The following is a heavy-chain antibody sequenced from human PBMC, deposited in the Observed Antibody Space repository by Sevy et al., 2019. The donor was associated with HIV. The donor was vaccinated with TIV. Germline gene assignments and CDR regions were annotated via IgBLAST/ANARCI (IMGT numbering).Heavy chain of an antibody. CDR3: AKSYFGSGTSYGMDL. Sequence: GGSLRLSCAVSGFTFRNFWMSWVRQAPGKGLEWVANIRQDGSEKYYVDSVRGRFTISRDNAKKSLFLQMNSLRADDTAIYYCAKSYFGSGTSYGMDLWGRGTTVTVSS. D-gene: IGHD3-10*01. CDR2: IRQDGSEK. CDR1: GFTFRNFW. J-gene: IGHJ6*02. V-gene: IGHV3-7*01.